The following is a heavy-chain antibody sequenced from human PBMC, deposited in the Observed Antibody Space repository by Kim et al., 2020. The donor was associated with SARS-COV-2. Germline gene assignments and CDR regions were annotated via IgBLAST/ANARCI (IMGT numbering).Heavy chain of an antibody. J-gene: IGHJ1*01. D-gene: IGHD2-2*02. Sequence: ASVKVSCKASGYTFTGYYMHWVRQAPGQGLEWMGRINPNSGGTNYAQKFQGRVTMTRDTSISTAYMELSRLRSDDTAVYYCAKDPYCSSTSCYTQDQHWGQGTLVTVSS. CDR2: INPNSGGT. V-gene: IGHV1-2*06. CDR1: GYTFTGYY. CDR3: AKDPYCSSTSCYTQDQH.